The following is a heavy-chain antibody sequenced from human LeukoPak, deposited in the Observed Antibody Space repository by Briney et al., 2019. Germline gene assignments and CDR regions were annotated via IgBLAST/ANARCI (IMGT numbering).Heavy chain of an antibody. J-gene: IGHJ4*02. D-gene: IGHD3-22*01. CDR2: ISGSGGST. V-gene: IGHV3-23*01. CDR3: ARDTAYYDSSGYPDY. Sequence: GGTLRLSCAASGFTFSSYGMSWVRQAPGKGLEWVSAISGSGGSTYYADSVKGRFTISRDNAKNSLYLQMNSLRAEDTAVYYCARDTAYYDSSGYPDYWGQGTLVTVSS. CDR1: GFTFSSYG.